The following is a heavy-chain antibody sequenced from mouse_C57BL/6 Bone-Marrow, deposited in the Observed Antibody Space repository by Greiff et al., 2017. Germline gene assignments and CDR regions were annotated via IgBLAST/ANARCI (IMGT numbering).Heavy chain of an antibody. J-gene: IGHJ2*01. Sequence: VQLQQPGTELVKPGASVKLSCKASGYTFTSYWMHWVKQRPGQGLEWIGNINPSNGGTNYNEKFKSKATLTVDKSSSTAYMQLSSLTSEDSAIYYCARPPYYSNYVFDYWGQGTTLTVSS. CDR1: GYTFTSYW. V-gene: IGHV1-53*01. CDR3: ARPPYYSNYVFDY. D-gene: IGHD2-5*01. CDR2: INPSNGGT.